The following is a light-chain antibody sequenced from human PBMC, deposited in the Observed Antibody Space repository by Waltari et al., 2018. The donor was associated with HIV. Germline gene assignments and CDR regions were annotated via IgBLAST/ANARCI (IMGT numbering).Light chain of an antibody. CDR1: QSISSW. CDR2: KES. V-gene: IGKV1-5*03. Sequence: DIQMTQSPSTLSASVGDRVTITCRASQSISSWLAWYQQKPGKAPKLLIYKESSLESWVPSRFSGSGSGTEFTLTISSLQPDDFATYYCQQYNSYSYTFGQGTKLEIK. J-gene: IGKJ2*01. CDR3: QQYNSYSYT.